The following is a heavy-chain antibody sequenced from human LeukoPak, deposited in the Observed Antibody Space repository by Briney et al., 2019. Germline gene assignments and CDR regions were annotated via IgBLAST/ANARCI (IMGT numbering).Heavy chain of an antibody. J-gene: IGHJ4*02. Sequence: PSETLSLTCTVSGGSISDSSYYWDWIRQPPGKGLEWIGSIYYSGSTYYTPSPKSRLTISVDTSKNQFFLKLSSVTAADTAVYYCAREATHDDRGFDYWGQGTLVTVSS. V-gene: IGHV4-39*02. CDR3: AREATHDDRGFDY. CDR1: GGSISDSSYY. D-gene: IGHD3-9*01. CDR2: IYYSGST.